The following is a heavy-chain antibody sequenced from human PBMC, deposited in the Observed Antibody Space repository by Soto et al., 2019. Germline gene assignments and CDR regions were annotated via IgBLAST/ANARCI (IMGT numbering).Heavy chain of an antibody. Sequence: LSLTCTVSGGSISSGGYYWSWIRQHPEKGLEWIGYIYYSGSTYYNPSLKSRVTISVDTSKNQFSLKLSSVTAADTAVYYCARAGEGSGSYYVDYYYGMDVWGQGTTVTVSS. D-gene: IGHD3-10*01. CDR2: IYYSGST. CDR1: GGSISSGGYY. CDR3: ARAGEGSGSYYVDYYYGMDV. V-gene: IGHV4-31*03. J-gene: IGHJ6*02.